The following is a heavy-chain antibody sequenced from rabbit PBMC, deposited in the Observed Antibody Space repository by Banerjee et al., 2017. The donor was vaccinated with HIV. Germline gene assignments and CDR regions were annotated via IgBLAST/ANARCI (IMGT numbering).Heavy chain of an antibody. D-gene: IGHD4-2*01. CDR3: ARGYIGGRFLTRLDL. V-gene: IGHV1S40*01. Sequence: QSLEESGGDLVKPGASLTLTCTASGFSFSRNYHMCWVRQAPGKGLEWIACIATGSVSTYYASWAKGRFTISKTSSTTVTLQMTSLTAADTATYFCARGYIGGRFLTRLDLWGQGTL. CDR1: GFSFSRNYH. J-gene: IGHJ3*01. CDR2: IATGSVST.